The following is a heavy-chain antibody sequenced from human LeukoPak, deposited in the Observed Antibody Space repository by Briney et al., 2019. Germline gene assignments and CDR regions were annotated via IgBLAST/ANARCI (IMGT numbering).Heavy chain of an antibody. CDR3: AKGYCSSTSCSSDY. D-gene: IGHD2-2*01. Sequence: GGSLRLSCAASGFTFSSYAMSWVRQAPGKGLEWVSAISGSGGSTYYADSVKGRFTISRDNSKNTLYLQMNSLRAEDTAIYYCAKGYCSSTSCSSDYWGQGTLVTVSS. J-gene: IGHJ4*02. CDR1: GFTFSSYA. CDR2: ISGSGGST. V-gene: IGHV3-23*01.